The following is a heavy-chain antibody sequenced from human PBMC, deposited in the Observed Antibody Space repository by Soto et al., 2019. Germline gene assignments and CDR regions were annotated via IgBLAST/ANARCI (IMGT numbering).Heavy chain of an antibody. J-gene: IGHJ3*01. CDR3: TRDGEPL. D-gene: IGHD3-3*01. Sequence: GGSLRLSCAASGFTFSTYTLNWVRQAPGKGLEWVSSISTSGDSTYYEDSLRGRFTISRDNARASLYLQMDSLRVEDTAMYFCTRDGEPLWGQGTMVTVSS. CDR2: ISTSGDST. CDR1: GFTFSTYT. V-gene: IGHV3-21*01.